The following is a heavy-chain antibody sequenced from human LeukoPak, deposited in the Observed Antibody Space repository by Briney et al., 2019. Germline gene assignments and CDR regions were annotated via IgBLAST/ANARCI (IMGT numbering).Heavy chain of an antibody. J-gene: IGHJ3*02. D-gene: IGHD3-22*01. CDR1: GGTFSSYA. Sequence: GASVKVSCKASGGTFSSYAISWVRQAPGQGLEWMGRIIPILGIANYAQKFQGRVAITADKSTSTAYMELSSLRSEDTAVYYCASPDYYDSSGYPRDAFDIWGQGTMVTVSS. V-gene: IGHV1-69*04. CDR2: IIPILGIA. CDR3: ASPDYYDSSGYPRDAFDI.